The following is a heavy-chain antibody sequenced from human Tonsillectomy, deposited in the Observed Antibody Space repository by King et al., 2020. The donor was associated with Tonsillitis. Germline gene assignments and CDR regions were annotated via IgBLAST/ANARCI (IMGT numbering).Heavy chain of an antibody. J-gene: IGHJ4*02. Sequence: VQLVESGGGSVQPGGSLRLSCAASGFTFSNYAMNWVRQAPGKGLEWVSGVSGSGGSTYYADSVKGRFTVSGDNSKNSPFLQMNTRAPEATAEGYGRIHRHREKFTNTLFLQMNSPRAEDTAVYYCAKDLMTTVTSLNSAAIDHWGQGTLVTVSS. V-gene: IGHV3-23*04. CDR3: RIHRHREKFTNTLFLQMNSPRAEDTAVYYCAKDLMTTVTSLNSAAIDH. CDR1: GFTFSNYA. D-gene: IGHD4-11*01. CDR2: VSGSGGST.